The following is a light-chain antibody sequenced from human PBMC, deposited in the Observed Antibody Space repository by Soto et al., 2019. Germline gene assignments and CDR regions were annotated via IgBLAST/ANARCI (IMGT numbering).Light chain of an antibody. V-gene: IGLV1-51*02. J-gene: IGLJ2*01. CDR3: GTWDSSLSAVV. CDR2: ENN. Sequence: QSALTQPPSVSAAPGQKVTISCSGSSSNIGNNYASWYQHLPGTAPKLLIYENNKRPSGIPDRFSGSKSGTSATLGITGLQTGDEADYYCGTWDSSLSAVVFGGGTQLTVL. CDR1: SSNIGNNY.